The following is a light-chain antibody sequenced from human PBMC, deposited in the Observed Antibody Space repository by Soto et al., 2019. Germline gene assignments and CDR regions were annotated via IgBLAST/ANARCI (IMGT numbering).Light chain of an antibody. CDR3: QQYNSSPYT. CDR1: QSISSAY. J-gene: IGKJ2*01. CDR2: ATS. Sequence: EIVLTQSPGTLSLSPGERATLSCRASQSISSAYLAWYQLRPGQAPRLLIYATSSRATDIPDRFSGSGSGTDFTLTISRLEAEDFAVYHCQQYNSSPYTFGQGTKVEIK. V-gene: IGKV3-20*01.